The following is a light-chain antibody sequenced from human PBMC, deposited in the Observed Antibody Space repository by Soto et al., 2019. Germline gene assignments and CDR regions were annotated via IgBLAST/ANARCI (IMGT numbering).Light chain of an antibody. CDR2: GAS. CDR3: QQYNNWPYT. V-gene: IGKV3-15*01. CDR1: QSVSSN. Sequence: EIVMTQSPATLSVSPGERATLSCRASQSVSSNLARYQQKPGQAPRLLIYGASTRATGSPARFSGSGSGTEFTLTISSLQSEDFAVYYCQQYNNWPYTFGQGTKLESK. J-gene: IGKJ2*01.